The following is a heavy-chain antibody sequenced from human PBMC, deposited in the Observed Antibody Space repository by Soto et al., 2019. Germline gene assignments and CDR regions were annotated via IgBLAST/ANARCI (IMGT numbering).Heavy chain of an antibody. Sequence: GASVKVSCKTSGYTFTGHYIHWVRQAPQQGPEWMGEISPESGATIYAEKFRGRVTMTMDTSITTVYIELRNLNPGDTAVYYCGRGRSWQIVSFYWGQGPPVTVSS. D-gene: IGHD1-26*01. J-gene: IGHJ4*02. CDR3: GRGRSWQIVSFY. CDR1: GYTFTGHY. CDR2: ISPESGAT. V-gene: IGHV1-2*02.